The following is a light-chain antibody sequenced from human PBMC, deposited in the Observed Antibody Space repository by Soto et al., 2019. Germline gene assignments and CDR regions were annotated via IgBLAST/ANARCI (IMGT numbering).Light chain of an antibody. Sequence: DLQMTQSPSSLSASVGDRVTITCRASQSISSYLNWYQQKPGKAPKLLIYAASSLQSGVPSRFSGSGSGTDFTLTISSLQPEDFETYYCQQSYSTLWTFGQGTKVDIK. CDR3: QQSYSTLWT. V-gene: IGKV1-39*01. CDR1: QSISSY. J-gene: IGKJ1*01. CDR2: AAS.